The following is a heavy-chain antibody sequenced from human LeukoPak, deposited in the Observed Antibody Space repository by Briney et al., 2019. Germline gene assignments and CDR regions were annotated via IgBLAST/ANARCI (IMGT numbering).Heavy chain of an antibody. Sequence: PAGGSLRLSCAASGFTFSSYEMNWVRQAPGKGLEWVSYISSSGSTIYYADSVKGRFTISRDNAKNSLYLQMNSLRAEDTAVYYCVREGTGSRFAFDIWGQGTMVTVSS. CDR1: GFTFSSYE. D-gene: IGHD3-10*01. J-gene: IGHJ3*02. CDR2: ISSSGSTI. CDR3: VREGTGSRFAFDI. V-gene: IGHV3-48*03.